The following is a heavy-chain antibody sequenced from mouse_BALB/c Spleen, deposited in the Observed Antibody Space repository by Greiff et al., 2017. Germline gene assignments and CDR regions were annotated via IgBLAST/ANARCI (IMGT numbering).Heavy chain of an antibody. CDR1: GYTFTSYW. Sequence: VQLQQSGAELVKPGASVKLSCKASGYTFTSYWMHWVKQRPGQGLEWIGEINPSNGRTNYNEKFKSKATLTVDKSSSTAYMQLRSLTSEDSAVYDYSRRTTVGGLDYWGQGTTLTVSS. J-gene: IGHJ2*01. V-gene: IGHV1S81*02. CDR2: INPSNGRT. CDR3: SRRTTVGGLDY. D-gene: IGHD1-1*01.